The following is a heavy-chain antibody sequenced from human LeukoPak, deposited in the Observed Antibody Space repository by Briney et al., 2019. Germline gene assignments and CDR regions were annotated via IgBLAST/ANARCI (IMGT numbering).Heavy chain of an antibody. J-gene: IGHJ5*02. Sequence: GESLKISCRGSGYSFTNFWIGWVRQMPGKGLEWMGIIYPGDSETRYSPSFQGQVTISADKSISTAYLQWSSLKASDTAMYYCARQEWELHNWFDPWGQGTLVTVSS. D-gene: IGHD1-26*01. V-gene: IGHV5-51*01. CDR2: IYPGDSET. CDR1: GYSFTNFW. CDR3: ARQEWELHNWFDP.